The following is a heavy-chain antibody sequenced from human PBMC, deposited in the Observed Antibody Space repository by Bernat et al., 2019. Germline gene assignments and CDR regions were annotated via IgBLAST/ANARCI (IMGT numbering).Heavy chain of an antibody. Sequence: VQLQESGPGLVKPSETLSLTCAVSGYSITSGFYWGWIRQPPGRGLEWIGSIYHSGTTHYNVSLQSRASISVDTSKNQFSLKLSSVTAADTAVYYCARVASSSYGNYYYYYYMDVWGKGTTVTVSS. V-gene: IGHV4-38-2*01. J-gene: IGHJ6*03. CDR3: ARVASSSYGNYYYYYYMDV. D-gene: IGHD6-6*01. CDR2: IYHSGTT. CDR1: GYSITSGFY.